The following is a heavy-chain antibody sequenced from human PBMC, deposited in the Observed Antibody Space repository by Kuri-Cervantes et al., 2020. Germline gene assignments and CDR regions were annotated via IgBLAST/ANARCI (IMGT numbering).Heavy chain of an antibody. V-gene: IGHV3-23*01. CDR3: ASRSGSLPTMKYGMDV. CDR1: GFTFSSYA. J-gene: IGHJ6*02. CDR2: ISGGGDYT. Sequence: GETLSLTCAASGFTFSSYAMTWVRQAPGKGLEWVSTISGGGDYTYHADSVKGRFTISRDNSKNTLYLQMNSLRAEDTAVYYCASRSGSLPTMKYGMDVWGQGTTVTVSS. D-gene: IGHD6-25*01.